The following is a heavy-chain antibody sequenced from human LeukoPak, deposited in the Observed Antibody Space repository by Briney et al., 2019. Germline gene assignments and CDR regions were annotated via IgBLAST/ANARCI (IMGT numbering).Heavy chain of an antibody. CDR1: GFTFSSYA. CDR3: ARDPDSSGYYYGGYFQH. Sequence: GPSLRLSCAASGFTFSSYAMHWVRQAPGKGLEWVAVISYDGSNKYYADSVKGRFTISRDNSKNTLYLQMNSLRAEDTAVYYCARDPDSSGYYYGGYFQHWGQGTLVTVSS. CDR2: ISYDGSNK. J-gene: IGHJ1*01. V-gene: IGHV3-30-3*01. D-gene: IGHD3-22*01.